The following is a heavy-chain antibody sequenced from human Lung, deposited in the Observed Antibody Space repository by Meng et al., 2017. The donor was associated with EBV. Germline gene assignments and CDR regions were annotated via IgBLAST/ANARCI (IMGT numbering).Heavy chain of an antibody. Sequence: QREWGHGVLARSQTLLLTCSVSGGFMSSCNYYWSLICQPQGKGLEWIGYIHHSGSAYYNPSLKSRVSISVDTSKNKFSLNLNSMTAADTAVYYCASFDPLPRRNYFDYWGQGTLVTVSS. V-gene: IGHV4-30-4*01. CDR3: ASFDPLPRRNYFDY. D-gene: IGHD3-9*01. CDR1: GGFMSSCNYY. CDR2: IHHSGSA. J-gene: IGHJ4*02.